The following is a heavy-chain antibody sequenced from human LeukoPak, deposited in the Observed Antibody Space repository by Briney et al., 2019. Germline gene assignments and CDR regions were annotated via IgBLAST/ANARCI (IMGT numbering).Heavy chain of an antibody. CDR1: GFTFSSYS. J-gene: IGHJ5*02. CDR3: ARGTSFGFDP. V-gene: IGHV3-48*01. Sequence: PGGSLRLSCAASGFTFSSYSMNWVRQAPGKGLEWVSYISSSSSTIYYADSVKGRFTISRDNAKNSLYLQMNSLRAEDTAVYYCARGTSFGFDPWGQGTLVTVSP. CDR2: ISSSSSTI. D-gene: IGHD2-2*01.